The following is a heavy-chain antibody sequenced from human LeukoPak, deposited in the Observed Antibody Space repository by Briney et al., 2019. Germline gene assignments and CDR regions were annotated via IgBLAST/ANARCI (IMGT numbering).Heavy chain of an antibody. CDR1: GGSISSGDYY. J-gene: IGHJ4*02. CDR2: IYYSGST. CDR3: ARVLYGSGSYADY. V-gene: IGHV4-30-4*08. Sequence: TSETLSLTCTVSGGSISSGDYYWSWIRQPQGKGLEWIGYIYYSGSTYHNPSLKSRVTISVDTSKNQFSLKLSSVTAADTAVYYCARVLYGSGSYADYWGQGTLVTVSS. D-gene: IGHD3-10*01.